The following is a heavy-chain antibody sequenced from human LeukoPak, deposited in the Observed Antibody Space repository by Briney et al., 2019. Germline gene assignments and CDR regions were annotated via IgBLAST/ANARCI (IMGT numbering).Heavy chain of an antibody. J-gene: IGHJ6*02. CDR3: ARDLVRSEWELRAYYYYYYGMDV. Sequence: GGSLRLSCAASGFTFSSYSMNWVRQAPGKGLEWVSCISSSSSTIYYADSVKGRFTISRDNAKNSLYLQMNSLRDEDTAVYYCARDLVRSEWELRAYYYYYYGMDVWGQGTTVTVSS. CDR1: GFTFSSYS. CDR2: ISSSSSTI. V-gene: IGHV3-48*02. D-gene: IGHD1-26*01.